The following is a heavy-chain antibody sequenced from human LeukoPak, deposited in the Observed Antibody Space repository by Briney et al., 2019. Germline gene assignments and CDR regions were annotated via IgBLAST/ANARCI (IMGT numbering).Heavy chain of an antibody. CDR3: ARGGYSSSSSPGYYYYYYMDV. CDR2: ILPILGTA. J-gene: IGHJ6*03. D-gene: IGHD6-6*01. V-gene: IGHV1-69*05. CDR1: GGTFRSYA. Sequence: SVKVSCKASGGTFRSYAIRWVRQAPGKGLEWMGGILPILGTANYPHKFQGRVTITTDESTSTAYMELSSLRSEDTAVYYCARGGYSSSSSPGYYYYYYMDVWGKGTTVTVSS.